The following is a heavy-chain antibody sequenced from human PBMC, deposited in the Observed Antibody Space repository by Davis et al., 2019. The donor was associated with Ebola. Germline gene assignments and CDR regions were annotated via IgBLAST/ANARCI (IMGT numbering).Heavy chain of an antibody. D-gene: IGHD3-3*01. J-gene: IGHJ6*02. Sequence: GESLKISCAASGFTFSSYSMNWVRQAPGKGLEWVSSISSSSSYIYYGDSVKGRVTISRDNAKNSMYLQMNSLRAEDTAVYYCARDPTRTYYDFWSGSSDYYYGMDVWGQGTTVTVSS. CDR2: ISSSSSYI. CDR3: ARDPTRTYYDFWSGSSDYYYGMDV. CDR1: GFTFSSYS. V-gene: IGHV3-21*01.